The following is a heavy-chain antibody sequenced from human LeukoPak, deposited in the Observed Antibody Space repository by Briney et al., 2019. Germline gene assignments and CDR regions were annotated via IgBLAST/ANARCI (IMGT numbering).Heavy chain of an antibody. CDR3: ARASGLRSFTLIS. Sequence: GGSLRLSCAASGFTFTSYVMNWVRQAPGKGLEWVSRISDGTAGTYYADSVKGRFTISRDNSKNTLYLQMNSLRAEDTAVYYCARASGLRSFTLISWGLGTLVTVSS. D-gene: IGHD3-3*01. J-gene: IGHJ5*02. CDR2: ISDGTAGT. CDR1: GFTFTSYV. V-gene: IGHV3-23*01.